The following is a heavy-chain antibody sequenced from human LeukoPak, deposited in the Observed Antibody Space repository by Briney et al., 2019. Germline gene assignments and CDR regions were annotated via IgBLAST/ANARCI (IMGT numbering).Heavy chain of an antibody. CDR2: IIPIFGTA. CDR1: GGTFSSYA. Sequence: SVKVSCKASGGTFSSYAISWVRQAPGQGLEWMGRIIPIFGTANYAQKFQGRVTITADKSTSTAYMELSSLRSEDTAVCYCARVVTMVEGFDYWGQGTLVTVSS. J-gene: IGHJ4*02. V-gene: IGHV1-69*06. CDR3: ARVVTMVEGFDY. D-gene: IGHD3-10*01.